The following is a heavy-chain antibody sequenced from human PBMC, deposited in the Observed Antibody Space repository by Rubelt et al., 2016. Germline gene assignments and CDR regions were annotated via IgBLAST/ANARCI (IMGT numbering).Heavy chain of an antibody. CDR2: IIPIFGTA. CDR3: ARDWNLQLSYVRRTNYYYGMDV. V-gene: IGHV1-69*01. D-gene: IGHD5-24*01. CDR1: GGTFSSYA. Sequence: QVQLVQSGAEVKKPGSSVKVSCKASGGTFSSYAISWVRQAPGQGLEWMGGIIPIFGTANYAQKFQGRVTITADESTSTAYMELSSLRSEDTAVYYCARDWNLQLSYVRRTNYYYGMDVWGQGTTVTVSS. J-gene: IGHJ6*02.